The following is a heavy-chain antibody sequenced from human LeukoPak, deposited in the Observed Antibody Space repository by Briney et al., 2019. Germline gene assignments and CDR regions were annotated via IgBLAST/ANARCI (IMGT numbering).Heavy chain of an antibody. CDR2: IYPGDSDT. Sequence: GESLQISCKGSGYSFTSYWIGWVRQMPGKGLEGMGIIYPGDSDTRYSPSFQGQVTISADKSISTAYLQWSSLKASDTAMYYCARARIAAGGSPDIWGQGTMVTVSS. CDR3: ARARIAAGGSPDI. J-gene: IGHJ3*02. CDR1: GYSFTSYW. V-gene: IGHV5-51*01. D-gene: IGHD6-13*01.